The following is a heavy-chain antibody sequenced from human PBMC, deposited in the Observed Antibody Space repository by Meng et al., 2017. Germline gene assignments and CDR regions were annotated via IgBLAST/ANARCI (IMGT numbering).Heavy chain of an antibody. V-gene: IGHV1-2*06. J-gene: IGHJ4*02. Sequence: LVESGAEVKEPGASVKVSCKASGYTFTGYYMHWVRQAPGQGLEWMGRINPNSGGTNYAQKFQGRVTMTRDTSISTAYMELSRLRSDDTAVYYCARDYGSGRIILHFDYWGQGTLVTVSS. D-gene: IGHD3-10*01. CDR1: GYTFTGYY. CDR2: INPNSGGT. CDR3: ARDYGSGRIILHFDY.